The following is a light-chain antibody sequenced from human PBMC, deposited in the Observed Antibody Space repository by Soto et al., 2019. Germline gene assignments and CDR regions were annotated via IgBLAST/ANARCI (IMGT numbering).Light chain of an antibody. V-gene: IGLV2-23*03. CDR2: EGS. CDR3: CSYAGSSTFVV. Sequence: QSALTQPASVSGSPGQTITISCTGTSSDVGSYNLVSWYQQYPGKAPKLMIYEGSKRPSGVSNRFSGSKSGNTASLTISGLQAEDEADYYCCSYAGSSTFVVFGGGTKQTVL. J-gene: IGLJ2*01. CDR1: SSDVGSYNL.